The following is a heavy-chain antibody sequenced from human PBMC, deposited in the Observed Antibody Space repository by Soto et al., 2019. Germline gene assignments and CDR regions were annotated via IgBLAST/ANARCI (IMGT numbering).Heavy chain of an antibody. CDR1: GFTFRNYG. J-gene: IGHJ4*02. CDR2: IWYDGSMK. CDR3: ARERCGGDCYSEFDY. D-gene: IGHD2-21*02. Sequence: QVQLVESGGGVVQPGRSLRLSCAASGFTFRNYGIHWVRQAPGKGLEWVALIWYDGSMKYYADSVKGRFTISRDNSRDTVYLQMDSLRAEDTAVYYCARERCGGDCYSEFDYWGQGTLVTVSS. V-gene: IGHV3-33*01.